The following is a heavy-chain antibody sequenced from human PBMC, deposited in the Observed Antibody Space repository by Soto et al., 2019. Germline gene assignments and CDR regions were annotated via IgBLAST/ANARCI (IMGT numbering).Heavy chain of an antibody. CDR3: ARSVLLWLGELPPDYYSYGMDF. D-gene: IGHD3-10*01. V-gene: IGHV1-69*01. CDR2: IIPIFGTA. Sequence: QVQLVQSGAEVKKPGSSVKVSCKASGGTFSSYAISWVRQAPGQGLEWMGGIIPIFGTANYAQKFQGRVTITADEATSTAYRELSSVKCEDTAVYYWARSVLLWLGELPPDYYSYGMDFWGQGTTVTVSS. CDR1: GGTFSSYA. J-gene: IGHJ6*02.